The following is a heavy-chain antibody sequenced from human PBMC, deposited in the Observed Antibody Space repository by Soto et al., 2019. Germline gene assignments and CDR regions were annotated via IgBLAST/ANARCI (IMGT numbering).Heavy chain of an antibody. V-gene: IGHV4-4*02. D-gene: IGHD3-16*01. Sequence: QVQLQESGPGLVRPSETLSLTCAVSGGSISSSSWWSWVRQPPGKGLEWIGEIFHRGSTNYNPSLKGRVNISVDMSKNQFSLRLSSVTAADTAVYYCVRDTSFYDYIWGSSKPYNWFDPWGQGTLVTVSS. CDR1: GGSISSSSW. CDR3: VRDTSFYDYIWGSSKPYNWFDP. J-gene: IGHJ5*02. CDR2: IFHRGST.